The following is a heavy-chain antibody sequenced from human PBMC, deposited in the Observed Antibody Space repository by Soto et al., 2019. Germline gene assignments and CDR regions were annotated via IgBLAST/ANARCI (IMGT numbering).Heavy chain of an antibody. CDR1: GFSFSTTGAR. V-gene: IGHV2-5*01. CDR2: IFWNDAK. CDR3: AYRRGGSSSGGNFDY. J-gene: IGHJ4*02. D-gene: IGHD2-15*01. Sequence: QIALKESGPTLVKPSQTLTLTCTFSGFSFSTTGARVGWIRQPPGKALEWLALIFWNDAKRYSPSLRSRLTIIKDTSKNQVVLTMTNVDPVDTATYYCAYRRGGSSSGGNFDYWGQGTPVTVYS.